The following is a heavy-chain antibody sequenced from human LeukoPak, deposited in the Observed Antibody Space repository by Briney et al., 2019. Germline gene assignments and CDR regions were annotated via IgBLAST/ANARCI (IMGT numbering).Heavy chain of an antibody. Sequence: SETLSLTCTVSGGSISSYYWSWIRQPPGKGLEWIGYIYYSGSTNYNPSLKSRVTISVDTSKNQFSLKLSSVTAADTAVYYCARDRYSSGKHFDYWGQGTLVTVSS. CDR2: IYYSGST. D-gene: IGHD6-19*01. CDR3: ARDRYSSGKHFDY. V-gene: IGHV4-59*01. J-gene: IGHJ4*02. CDR1: GGSISSYY.